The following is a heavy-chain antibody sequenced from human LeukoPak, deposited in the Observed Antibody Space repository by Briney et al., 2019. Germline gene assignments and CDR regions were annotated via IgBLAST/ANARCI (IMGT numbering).Heavy chain of an antibody. CDR1: GGSICSYY. CDR2: IYYSGST. J-gene: IGHJ3*02. CDR3: ARSGYCSGGSCCVGTFDI. Sequence: PSETLSLTCTVSGGSICSYYWSWIRQPPGKGLEWIGYIYYSGSTNYNPSLKSRVTISVDTSKNQFSLKLSSVTAADTAVYYCARSGYCSGGSCCVGTFDIWGKGQWSPSLQ. D-gene: IGHD2-15*01. V-gene: IGHV4-59*01.